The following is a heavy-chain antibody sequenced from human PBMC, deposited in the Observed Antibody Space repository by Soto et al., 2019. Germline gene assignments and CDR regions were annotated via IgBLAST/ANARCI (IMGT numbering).Heavy chain of an antibody. Sequence: EVQLVESGGGLVQPGGSLRLSCAASGFAFSNSYMHWVRRAPGKGLVGVSLITSDGTATTYADSVKGRFTISRDNARNALYLQMNSLRDEDTAVYYCARDNHCSIDHWGQGILVTVSS. J-gene: IGHJ4*02. CDR1: GFAFSNSY. CDR2: ITSDGTAT. D-gene: IGHD3-10*02. CDR3: ARDNHCSIDH. V-gene: IGHV3-74*03.